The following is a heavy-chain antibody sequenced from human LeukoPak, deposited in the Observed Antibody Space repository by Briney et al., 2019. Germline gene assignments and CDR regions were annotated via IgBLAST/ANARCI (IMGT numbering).Heavy chain of an antibody. CDR1: GYSFTDYY. Sequence: ASVKVSCKTSGYSFTDYYMHWVRQAPGQGLEWMGWINPNSGGTSSAQKFQGRVTMTRDTSITTVYMEVSWLTSDDTAIYCCARADRLDGGTYLIGPWGQGTLVNVSS. V-gene: IGHV1-2*02. CDR2: INPNSGGT. CDR3: ARADRLDGGTYLIGP. J-gene: IGHJ5*02. D-gene: IGHD2-21*01.